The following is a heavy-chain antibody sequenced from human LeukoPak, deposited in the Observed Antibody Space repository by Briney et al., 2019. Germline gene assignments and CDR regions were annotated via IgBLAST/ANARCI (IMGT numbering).Heavy chain of an antibody. CDR1: GGSLSSGDHC. CDR2: IYHSGTT. Sequence: SETLSLTCSVSGGSLSSGDHCWSWIRQPPGKGLEWIGYIYHSGTTYYRPSLESRVTISLDTSKNQFSLKLDSVTAADTAVYYCATRANSETWGQGTLVTVSS. J-gene: IGHJ4*02. V-gene: IGHV4-30-4*01. CDR3: ATRANSET.